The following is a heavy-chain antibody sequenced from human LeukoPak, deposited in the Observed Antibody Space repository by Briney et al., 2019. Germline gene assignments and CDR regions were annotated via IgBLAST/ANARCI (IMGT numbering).Heavy chain of an antibody. J-gene: IGHJ4*02. D-gene: IGHD3-22*01. V-gene: IGHV4-39*01. CDR1: GYSISSSYY. CDR3: ARQDSSGYGDDY. Sequence: PSETLSLTCTVSGYSISSSYYWGWIRQPPGKGLEWIGSIYYSGSTYYNPSLKSRVTISVDTSKNQFSLKLSSVTAADTAVYYCARQDSSGYGDDYWGQGTLVTVSS. CDR2: IYYSGST.